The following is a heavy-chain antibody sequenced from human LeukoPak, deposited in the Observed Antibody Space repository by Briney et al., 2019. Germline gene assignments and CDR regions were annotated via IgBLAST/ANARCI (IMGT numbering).Heavy chain of an antibody. Sequence: GGSLRLSCAASGFTFSSYSMNWVRQAPGKGLEWVSSISSSSSYIYYADSVKGRFTISRDNAKNSLYLQMNSLRAEDTAVYYCAGDGKWWSYFDYWGQGTLVTVSS. J-gene: IGHJ4*02. D-gene: IGHD2-15*01. CDR2: ISSSSSYI. CDR3: AGDGKWWSYFDY. CDR1: GFTFSSYS. V-gene: IGHV3-21*01.